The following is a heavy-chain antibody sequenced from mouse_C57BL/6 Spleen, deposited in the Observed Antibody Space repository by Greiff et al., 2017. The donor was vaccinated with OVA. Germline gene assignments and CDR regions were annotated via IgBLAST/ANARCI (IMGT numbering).Heavy chain of an antibody. D-gene: IGHD1-1*01. V-gene: IGHV1-9*01. J-gene: IGHJ1*03. CDR1: GYTFTGYW. Sequence: VQLQQSGAELMKPGASVKLSCKATGYTFTGYWIEWVKQRPGHGLEWIGEILPGSGSTNYNEKFKGKATLTADTSSNTAYMQLSSLTTEDSAIYDGARAYYGSSEYFDVWGTGTTVTVSS. CDR2: ILPGSGST. CDR3: ARAYYGSSEYFDV.